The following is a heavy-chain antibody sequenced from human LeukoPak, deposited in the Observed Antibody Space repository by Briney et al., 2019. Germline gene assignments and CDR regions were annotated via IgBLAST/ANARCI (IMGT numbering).Heavy chain of an antibody. CDR2: IIPIFGTA. Sequence: ASVKVSCTASGGTFSSYAISWVRQAPGQGLEWMGGIIPIFGTANYAQKFQGRVTITADKSTSTAYMELSSLRSEDTAVYYCARDPHSSGWHDYWGQGTLVTVSS. CDR1: GGTFSSYA. D-gene: IGHD6-19*01. V-gene: IGHV1-69*06. J-gene: IGHJ4*02. CDR3: ARDPHSSGWHDY.